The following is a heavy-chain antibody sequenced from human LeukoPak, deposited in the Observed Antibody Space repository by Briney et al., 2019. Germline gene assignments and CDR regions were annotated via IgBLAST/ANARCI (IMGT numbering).Heavy chain of an antibody. V-gene: IGHV4-61*09. J-gene: IGHJ4*02. Sequence: PSETLSLTCTVSGGSVSTGSYYWSWIRQHAGRGLEWIGHIHTSGTMNYNASLKSRVRISVETSKNQFSLRLSSVTAADTAVYFCARGILRDYYDSSGFYHRGGVGYWGQGTLVTVSS. CDR1: GGSVSTGSYY. CDR2: IHTSGTM. CDR3: ARGILRDYYDSSGFYHRGGVGY. D-gene: IGHD3-22*01.